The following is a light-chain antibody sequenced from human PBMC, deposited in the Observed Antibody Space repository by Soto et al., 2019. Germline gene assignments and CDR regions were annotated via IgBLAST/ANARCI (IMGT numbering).Light chain of an antibody. CDR2: WAS. CDR1: QSVLYSSNNKNY. Sequence: DIVLTQSPDSLAVSLGERASINCKSSQSVLYSSNNKNYLAWYQQTPGQPPRLLIYWASIRESGVPDRFSGSGSGTDFTLTISSLQAEDVAVYYCQQYYSSPYTFGQGTKLEIK. V-gene: IGKV4-1*01. CDR3: QQYYSSPYT. J-gene: IGKJ2*01.